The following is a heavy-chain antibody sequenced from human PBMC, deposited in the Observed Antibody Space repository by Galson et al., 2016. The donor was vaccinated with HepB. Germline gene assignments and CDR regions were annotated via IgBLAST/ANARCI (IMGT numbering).Heavy chain of an antibody. CDR2: IYPGDSDT. Sequence: QSGAEVKKPGESLKISCKASGYSFTSFWIGWVRQMPGKGLEWMGIIYPGDSDTRYSPSFQGHLTISADKSLSTAYLQWSSLKASDTAMYYCARPFYGDYQPVAFDMCGQVTMVTVSS. CDR3: ARPFYGDYQPVAFDM. V-gene: IGHV5-51*01. D-gene: IGHD4-17*01. CDR1: GYSFTSFW. J-gene: IGHJ3*02.